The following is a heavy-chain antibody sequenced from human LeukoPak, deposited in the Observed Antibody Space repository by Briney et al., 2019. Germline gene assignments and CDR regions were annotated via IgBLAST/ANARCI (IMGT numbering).Heavy chain of an antibody. CDR2: ISAYNGNT. D-gene: IGHD3-22*01. Sequence: ASVKVSCKASGYTFTSYGISWVRQAPGQGLEWMGWISAYNGNTNYAQKLQGRVTMTTDTSTSTAYMELRSLRSEDTAVYYCANPRYDSSGYYYVDRGQGTLVTVSS. CDR3: ANPRYDSSGYYYVD. V-gene: IGHV1-18*01. J-gene: IGHJ4*02. CDR1: GYTFTSYG.